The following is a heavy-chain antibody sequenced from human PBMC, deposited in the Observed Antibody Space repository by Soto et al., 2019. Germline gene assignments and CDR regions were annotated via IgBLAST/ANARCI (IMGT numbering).Heavy chain of an antibody. V-gene: IGHV1-69*13. CDR1: GGTFSSYA. CDR3: ARADYSSSWYGLVNYYYYGMDV. J-gene: IGHJ6*02. D-gene: IGHD6-13*01. CDR2: IIPIFGTA. Sequence: ASVKVSCKASGGTFSSYAISWVRQAPGQGLEWMGGIIPIFGTANYAQKFQGGVTITADESTSTAYMELSSLRSEDTAVYYCARADYSSSWYGLVNYYYYGMDVWGQGTTVTVSS.